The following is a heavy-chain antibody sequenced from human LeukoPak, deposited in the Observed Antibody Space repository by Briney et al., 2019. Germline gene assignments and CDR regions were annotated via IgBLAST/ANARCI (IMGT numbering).Heavy chain of an antibody. V-gene: IGHV3-48*01. CDR2: ISSSSSTI. D-gene: IGHD3-3*01. J-gene: IGHJ3*02. CDR3: ARDIQRFLEGTGGAFDI. CDR1: GFTFSSYS. Sequence: GGSLRLSCAASGFTFSSYSMNWVRRAPGKGLEWVSYISSSSSTIYYADSVKGRFTISRDNAKNSLYLQMNSLRAEDTAVYYCARDIQRFLEGTGGAFDIWGQGTTVTVSS.